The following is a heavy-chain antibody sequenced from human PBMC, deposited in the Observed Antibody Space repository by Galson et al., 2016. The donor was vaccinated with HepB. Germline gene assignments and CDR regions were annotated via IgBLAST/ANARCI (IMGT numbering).Heavy chain of an antibody. Sequence: SETLSLTCAVYGGPFSGYYWNWLRQPPGKGLEWIGEINHSGSTNYNPSLKSRVSISRDRSKNEFFMKVNSVTAADTAVYYCARGGESSWYENGPFDIWGQGTMVIVSS. CDR1: GGPFSGYY. D-gene: IGHD6-13*01. CDR2: INHSGST. CDR3: ARGGESSWYENGPFDI. J-gene: IGHJ3*02. V-gene: IGHV4-34*01.